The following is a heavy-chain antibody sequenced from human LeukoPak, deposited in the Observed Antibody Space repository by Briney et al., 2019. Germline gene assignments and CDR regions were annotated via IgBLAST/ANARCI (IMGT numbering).Heavy chain of an antibody. CDR1: GGTFSSYA. D-gene: IGHD3-9*01. Sequence: SVKVSCKASGGTFSSYAISWVRQAPGQGLEWMGGIIPIFDTANYAQKFQGRVTITADESTSTAYMELSSLRSEDTAVYYCARENDVLTGYRLGAFDIWGQGTMVTVSS. CDR2: IIPIFDTA. V-gene: IGHV1-69*01. CDR3: ARENDVLTGYRLGAFDI. J-gene: IGHJ3*02.